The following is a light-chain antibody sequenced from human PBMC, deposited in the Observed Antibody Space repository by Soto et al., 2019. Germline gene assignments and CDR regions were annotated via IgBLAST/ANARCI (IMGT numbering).Light chain of an antibody. J-gene: IGKJ5*01. Sequence: DIQMTQSPSFLSASVGDRVTISCRASQAINTYLNWYQQKPGKAPKLLNYGTSDLQNGVPSRFSGGGSGTDFTLTLSSLQPEDFPTYYCQQSYSTLLITFGQGTRLEV. CDR2: GTS. CDR3: QQSYSTLLIT. V-gene: IGKV1-39*01. CDR1: QAINTY.